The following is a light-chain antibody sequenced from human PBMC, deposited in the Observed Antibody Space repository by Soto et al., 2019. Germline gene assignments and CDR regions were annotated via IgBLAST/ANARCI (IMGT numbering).Light chain of an antibody. CDR2: AAS. J-gene: IGKJ2*01. V-gene: IGKV1-39*01. CDR3: QKYTTPSQT. Sequence: DIQMTQSPSSLSASVGDRVTITCRASQSISSYLNWYQQKPGKAPKLLIYAASSLQSGVPSRFSGSGSGTDFTLTICSLKPSYFPTYYCQKYTTPSQTFG. CDR1: QSISSY.